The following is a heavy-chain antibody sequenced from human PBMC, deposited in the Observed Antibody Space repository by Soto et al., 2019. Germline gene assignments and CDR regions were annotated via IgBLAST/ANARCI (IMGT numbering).Heavy chain of an antibody. J-gene: IGHJ6*02. Sequence: EVQLVESGGGLVKPGGSLRLSCAASGFTFSSYSMNWVRQAPGKGLEWVSSISSSSSYIYYADSVKGRFTISRDNAKNSLYLQMNSLRAEDTAVYYCARDWDFWSGYPEHYYYYGMDVWGQGTTVTVSS. D-gene: IGHD3-3*01. V-gene: IGHV3-21*01. CDR3: ARDWDFWSGYPEHYYYYGMDV. CDR1: GFTFSSYS. CDR2: ISSSSSYI.